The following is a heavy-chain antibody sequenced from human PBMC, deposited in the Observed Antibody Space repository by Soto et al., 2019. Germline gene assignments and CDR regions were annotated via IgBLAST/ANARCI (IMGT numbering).Heavy chain of an antibody. V-gene: IGHV3-74*01. Sequence: EVQLVEYGGGLVQPGGSLRLSCAASGFTFSSYWMHWVRQAPGKGLVWVSSISTDASSTSYADPVKGRFTISRDNAKNTLYLQMNSVRAEDTAVYYCARLPNKSPQNWGQGTLVIVSP. J-gene: IGHJ1*01. CDR3: ARLPNKSPQN. CDR2: ISTDASST. CDR1: GFTFSSYW.